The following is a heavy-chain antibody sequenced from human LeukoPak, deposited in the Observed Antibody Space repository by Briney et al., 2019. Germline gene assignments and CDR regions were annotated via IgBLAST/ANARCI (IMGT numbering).Heavy chain of an antibody. Sequence: SETLSLNCTVSGGSISSGGYYWSWIRQHPGKGLEWIGYIYYSGSTYYNPSLKSRVTISVDTSKNQFSLKLSSVTAADTAVYYCARGNEARYCSGGSCWWFDPWGQGTLVTVSS. CDR2: IYYSGST. CDR1: GGSISSGGYY. V-gene: IGHV4-31*03. J-gene: IGHJ5*02. D-gene: IGHD2-15*01. CDR3: ARGNEARYCSGGSCWWFDP.